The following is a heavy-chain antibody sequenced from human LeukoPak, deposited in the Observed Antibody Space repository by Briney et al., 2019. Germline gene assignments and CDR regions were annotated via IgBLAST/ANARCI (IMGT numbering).Heavy chain of an antibody. CDR3: ARDGVDTAMVSYYYYGMDV. CDR1: GFTFSSYG. V-gene: IGHV3-30*03. D-gene: IGHD5-18*01. Sequence: GRSLRLSCAASGFTFSSYGMHWVRQAPGKGLEWVAVISYDGSNKYYADSVKGRFTISRDNAKNSLYLQMNSLRAEDTAVYYCARDGVDTAMVSYYYYGMDVWGKGTTVTVSS. CDR2: ISYDGSNK. J-gene: IGHJ6*04.